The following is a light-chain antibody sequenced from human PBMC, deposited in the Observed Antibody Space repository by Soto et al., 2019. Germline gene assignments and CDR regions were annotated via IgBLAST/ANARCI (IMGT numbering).Light chain of an antibody. V-gene: IGKV3-11*01. CDR3: QQHSNPPPT. CDR2: GAS. J-gene: IGKJ3*01. CDR1: QNIHTN. Sequence: EIVLTQSPATLSVSPGERATLSCRASQNIHTNLAWYQHKTGQAPSLLFYGASTRATGLPARFSGGGCGTDFTLTISSLDPEDVAVYCCQQHSNPPPTFGPGTKVDIK.